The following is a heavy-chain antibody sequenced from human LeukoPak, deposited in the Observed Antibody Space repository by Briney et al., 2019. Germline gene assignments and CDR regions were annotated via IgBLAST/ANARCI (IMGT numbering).Heavy chain of an antibody. Sequence: SETLSLTCAVSGGSISSGGYSWSWIRQPPGKGLEWIGYIYHSGSTYYNPSLKSRVTISVDRSKNQFSLKLSSVTAADTAVYYCAYVAYYYGMDVWGQGTTVTVSS. J-gene: IGHJ6*02. CDR2: IYHSGST. CDR3: AYVAYYYGMDV. D-gene: IGHD3-16*01. CDR1: GGSISSGGYS. V-gene: IGHV4-30-2*01.